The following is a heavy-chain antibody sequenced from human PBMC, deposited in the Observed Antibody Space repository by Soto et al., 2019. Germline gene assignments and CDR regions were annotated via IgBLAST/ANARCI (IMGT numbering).Heavy chain of an antibody. Sequence: SETLSLTCAVSGGYLINSDYDWDWIHRPPGEGLEWIGTIYYDGGTYYNPSLKSRVTMSVDTSKNHFSMRLTSVTAADTAVYYCARRTRLYDFLDPWGRGTLVTVSS. CDR3: ARRTRLYDFLDP. J-gene: IGHJ5*02. CDR2: IYYDGGT. CDR1: GGYLINSDYD. V-gene: IGHV4-39*02. D-gene: IGHD3-3*01.